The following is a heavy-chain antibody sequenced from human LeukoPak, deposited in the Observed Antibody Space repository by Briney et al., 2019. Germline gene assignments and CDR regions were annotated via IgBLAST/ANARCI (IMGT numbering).Heavy chain of an antibody. Sequence: GGSLRLSCAASGFTFSRFGMHWVRQAPGKGLEWVAVISYDGSNKYYVDSVKGRFTISRDNSKNTLYLQMNSLRAEDTAVYYCARGYNVVNWFDPWGQGTLVTVS. CDR2: ISYDGSNK. D-gene: IGHD3-10*01. V-gene: IGHV3-30*03. J-gene: IGHJ5*02. CDR3: ARGYNVVNWFDP. CDR1: GFTFSRFG.